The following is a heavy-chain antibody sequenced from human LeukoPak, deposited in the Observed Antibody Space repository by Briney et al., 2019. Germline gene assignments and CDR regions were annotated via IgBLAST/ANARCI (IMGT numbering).Heavy chain of an antibody. CDR1: GGSINSYY. CDR2: IYYTGNT. CDR3: ARGDSYFYYMDV. Sequence: PSETLSLTCSVSGGSINSYYWSWLRQPPGKGLEWIGYIYYTGNTNYNPSLKSRVTISVDTSKNQFSLKLSSVTAADTAVYFCARGDSYFYYMDVWGKGTTVTVSS. V-gene: IGHV4-59*08. J-gene: IGHJ6*03.